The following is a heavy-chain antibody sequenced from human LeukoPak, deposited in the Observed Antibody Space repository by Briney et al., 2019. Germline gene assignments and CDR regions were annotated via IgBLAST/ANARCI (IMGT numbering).Heavy chain of an antibody. CDR3: ARHDKGYSGYVTLDY. Sequence: GESLKISCKGSGYSFTSYWIGWVRQMPGKGLEWMGIINPGYSDIRYSPSFQGQVTISADKSISTAYLQWSSLKASDTAIYYCARHDKGYSGYVTLDYWGKGTLVTVSS. CDR1: GYSFTSYW. D-gene: IGHD5-12*01. CDR2: INPGYSDI. J-gene: IGHJ4*02. V-gene: IGHV5-51*01.